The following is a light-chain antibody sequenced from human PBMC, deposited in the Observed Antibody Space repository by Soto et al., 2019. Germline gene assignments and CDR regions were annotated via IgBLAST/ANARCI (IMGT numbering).Light chain of an antibody. V-gene: IGLV2-14*01. Sequence: QSVLTQPASVSGSPGQSITISCTGTSSDVGGYNYASWYQQHPGKAPKLMIYEVSNRPSGVSSRFSGSKSGNTASLTISGLQAEDEADYYCSSYTSSSTPVVFGGGTQLTVL. CDR1: SSDVGGYNY. CDR2: EVS. CDR3: SSYTSSSTPVV. J-gene: IGLJ2*01.